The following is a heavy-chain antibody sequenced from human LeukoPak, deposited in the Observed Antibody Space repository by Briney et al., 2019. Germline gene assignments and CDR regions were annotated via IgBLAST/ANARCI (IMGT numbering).Heavy chain of an antibody. CDR2: IIPIFGTA. CDR3: ARDGGALRGVAFNI. Sequence: SVKVSCKASGGTFSSYAISWVRQAPGQGLEWMGGIIPIFGTANYAQKFQGRVTITADESTSIAYMELSSLRSEDTAVYYCARDGGALRGVAFNIWGQGTMVTVSS. D-gene: IGHD3-16*01. J-gene: IGHJ3*02. CDR1: GGTFSSYA. V-gene: IGHV1-69*01.